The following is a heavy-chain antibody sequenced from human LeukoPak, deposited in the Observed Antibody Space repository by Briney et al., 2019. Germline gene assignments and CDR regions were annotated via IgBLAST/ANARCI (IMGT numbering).Heavy chain of an antibody. V-gene: IGHV4-4*07. CDR3: ARDGYYFDSSGYYF. J-gene: IGHJ4*02. D-gene: IGHD3-22*01. CDR1: GGSISSYY. Sequence: PSETLSLTCTVSGGSISSYYWSWIRQPAGKGLEWIGHIYTSGNTNYNPSLKSRVTMSVDTSKNQFSLKLRSVTAADTAVYYCARDGYYFDSSGYYFWGQGTLVTVSS. CDR2: IYTSGNT.